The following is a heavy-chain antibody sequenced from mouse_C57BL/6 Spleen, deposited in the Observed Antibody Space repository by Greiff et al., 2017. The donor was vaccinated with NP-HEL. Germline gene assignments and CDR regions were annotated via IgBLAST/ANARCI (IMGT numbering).Heavy chain of an antibody. V-gene: IGHV5-17*01. CDR1: GFTFSDYG. D-gene: IGHD1-1*01. CDR2: ISSGSSTI. CDR3: ARKVHYYGSSYGDYAMDY. J-gene: IGHJ4*01. Sequence: EVMLVESGGGLVKPGGSLKLSCAASGFTFSDYGMHWVRQAPEKGLEWVAYISSGSSTIYYADTVKGRFTISRDNAKNTLFLQMTSLRSEDTAMYYCARKVHYYGSSYGDYAMDYWGQGTSVTVAS.